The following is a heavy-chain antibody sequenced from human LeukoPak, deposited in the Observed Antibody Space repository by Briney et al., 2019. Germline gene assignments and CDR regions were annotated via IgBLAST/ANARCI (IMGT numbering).Heavy chain of an antibody. CDR1: GYTFTGYY. CDR2: INLNSGDT. D-gene: IGHD3-16*01. J-gene: IGHJ4*02. Sequence: GASVKVSCKASGYTFTGYYIHWVRQAPGQGLEWMGWINLNSGDTNYAQKFQGRVAMTRDTSISTAYMELSRLRSDDTAVHYCARGVLRDHFDYWGQGTLVIVSS. CDR3: ARGVLRDHFDY. V-gene: IGHV1-2*02.